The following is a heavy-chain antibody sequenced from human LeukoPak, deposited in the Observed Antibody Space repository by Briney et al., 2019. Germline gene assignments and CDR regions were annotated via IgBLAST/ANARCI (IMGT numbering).Heavy chain of an antibody. D-gene: IGHD2-8*02. J-gene: IGHJ4*02. CDR2: IYNSRST. Sequence: SETLSLTCTVSGDSISIYYWSWVRQPPGKGLEWIGYIYNSRSTNYNPSLESRVTISADTSKNQFSLKLSSMTAADTAVYYCARARFYSTGVDYWGQGTLVTASS. V-gene: IGHV4-59*01. CDR3: ARARFYSTGVDY. CDR1: GDSISIYY.